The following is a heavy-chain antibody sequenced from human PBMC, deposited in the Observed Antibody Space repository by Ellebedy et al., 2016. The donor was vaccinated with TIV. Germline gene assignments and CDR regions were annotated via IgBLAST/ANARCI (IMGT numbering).Heavy chain of an antibody. CDR2: VYYSGSP. J-gene: IGHJ5*02. Sequence: MPSETLSLTCTVSCGSTSTYYWTWIRQPPGKGLEWIGNVYYSGSPNYNPSLKSRVTISLDTSKKQFSLKLDSVTAADTAVYYCARGFLSKWLDPWGRGILVTVAS. CDR3: ARGFLSKWLDP. CDR1: CGSTSTYY. V-gene: IGHV4-59*01.